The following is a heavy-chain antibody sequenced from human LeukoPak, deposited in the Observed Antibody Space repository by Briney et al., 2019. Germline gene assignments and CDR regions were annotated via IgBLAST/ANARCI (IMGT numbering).Heavy chain of an antibody. D-gene: IGHD4/OR15-4a*01. V-gene: IGHV3-7*03. Sequence: GGSLRLSCAASGITFRRHWMSWVRQAPGKGLEWVANIKEDGSEKYYVDSVRGRFTISRDNAKSSLFLQMNSLRAEDTAVYYCARRAGAYSHPYDYWGQGTLVTVSS. J-gene: IGHJ4*02. CDR3: ARRAGAYSHPYDY. CDR2: IKEDGSEK. CDR1: GITFRRHW.